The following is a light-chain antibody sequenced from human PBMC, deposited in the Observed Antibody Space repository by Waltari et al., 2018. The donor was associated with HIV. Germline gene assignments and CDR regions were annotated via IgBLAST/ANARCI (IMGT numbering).Light chain of an antibody. Sequence: GERATLSCRASQSVSSDLAWYQQKPGQAPRLLIYGASTRATGIPARFSGSGSGTEFTLTISSLQSEDFAVYYCQQYYNWPETFGQGTKVELK. CDR2: GAS. V-gene: IGKV3-15*01. CDR3: QQYYNWPET. J-gene: IGKJ1*01. CDR1: QSVSSD.